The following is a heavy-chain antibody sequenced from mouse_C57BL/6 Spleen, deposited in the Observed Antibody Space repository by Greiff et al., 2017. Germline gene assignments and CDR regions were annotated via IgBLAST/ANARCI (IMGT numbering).Heavy chain of an antibody. D-gene: IGHD6-1*01. CDR3: ARWDSLYAMDY. CDR1: GYTFTSYW. CDR2: IDPSDSFT. Sequence: VQLQQPGAELVRPGTSVKLSCKASGYTFTSYWMHWVKQRPGQGLEWIGVIDPSDSFTNYNQKFKGKATLTVDTSSSTAYMQLSSLTSEDSAVYYCARWDSLYAMDYWGQGTSVTVSS. V-gene: IGHV1-59*01. J-gene: IGHJ4*01.